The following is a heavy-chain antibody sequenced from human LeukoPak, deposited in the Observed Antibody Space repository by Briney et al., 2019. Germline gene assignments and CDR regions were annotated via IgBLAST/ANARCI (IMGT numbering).Heavy chain of an antibody. CDR1: GGSISSYY. D-gene: IGHD3-10*01. V-gene: IGHV4-59*08. CDR2: IYYSGST. Sequence: SETLSLTCTVSGGSISSYYWSWIRQPPGKGLEWIGYIYYSGSTNYNPSLKSRVTISVDTSKNQFSLKLSSVTAADTAVYYCARLGYYGSGSYRWFDPWGQGTLVTVSS. CDR3: ARLGYYGSGSYRWFDP. J-gene: IGHJ5*02.